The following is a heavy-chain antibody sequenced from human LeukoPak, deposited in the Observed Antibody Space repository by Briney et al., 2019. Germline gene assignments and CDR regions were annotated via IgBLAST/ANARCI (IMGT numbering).Heavy chain of an antibody. CDR1: GGTPSNYI. CDR2: IIPILGIA. J-gene: IGHJ4*02. V-gene: IGHV1-69*02. Sequence: SVKVSXKASGGTPSNYIFSWVRQAPGQGLDWMGRIIPILGIANYAQKFQGRVTITADKSTSTAYMELSSLRSEDTAIYYCESTYRSSSGASFDYWGQGTLVTVSS. D-gene: IGHD6-6*01. CDR3: ESTYRSSSGASFDY.